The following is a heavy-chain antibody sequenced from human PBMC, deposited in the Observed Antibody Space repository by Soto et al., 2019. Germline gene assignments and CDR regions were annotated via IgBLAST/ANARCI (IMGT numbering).Heavy chain of an antibody. CDR2: INSDGSIT. CDR3: VRYPRSVGGSYRPDY. CDR1: GFTFSSYW. J-gene: IGHJ4*02. V-gene: IGHV3-74*01. D-gene: IGHD3-16*02. Sequence: GGSLRLSCAASGFTFSSYWMHWVRQVPEKGLVWVSRINSDGSITNYADAVKGRFTISRDNVKNTLYLQMNSLRAEDTAVYYCVRYPRSVGGSYRPDYWGQGTLVTVSS.